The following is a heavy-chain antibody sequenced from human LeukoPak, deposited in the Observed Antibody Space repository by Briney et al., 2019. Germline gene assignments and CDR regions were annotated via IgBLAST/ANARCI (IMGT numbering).Heavy chain of an antibody. CDR2: ISSSTYI. V-gene: IGHV3-21*01. D-gene: IGHD6-6*01. CDR1: GFTFSTYS. Sequence: GGSLRLSCAASGFTFSTYSMNWVRQAPGKGLEWVSSISSSTYIYYADSVKGRFTISRDNAKDSLYLQMNSLRAEDTAVYYCARDLSSSSTAYLHHWGQGTLVTVSS. J-gene: IGHJ1*01. CDR3: ARDLSSSSTAYLHH.